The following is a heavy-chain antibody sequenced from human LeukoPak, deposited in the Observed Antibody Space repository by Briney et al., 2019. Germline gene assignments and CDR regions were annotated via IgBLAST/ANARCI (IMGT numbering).Heavy chain of an antibody. D-gene: IGHD1-26*01. Sequence: GGSLRLFCVASGFSFSSYGMHWARQAPGKGLEWVAFIRYDGSNKNYPDSVKGRFTIPRDDSKNTLNLQMNSLRAEDTAVYYCVKGQGAAYYYYYMDVWGKGTTVSVSS. J-gene: IGHJ6*03. CDR2: IRYDGSNK. CDR1: GFSFSSYG. V-gene: IGHV3-30*02. CDR3: VKGQGAAYYYYYMDV.